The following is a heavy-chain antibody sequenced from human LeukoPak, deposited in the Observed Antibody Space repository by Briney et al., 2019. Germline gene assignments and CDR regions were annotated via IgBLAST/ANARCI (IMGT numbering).Heavy chain of an antibody. CDR2: IRYDGSNK. V-gene: IGHV3-30*02. CDR3: AKEGYSRGYYSYYYMDV. Sequence: GGSLRLSCAASGFSFNNYWMTWVRQAPGKGLEWVAFIRYDGSNKYYADSVKGRFTISRDNSKNTLYVQMNSLRAEDTAVYYCAKEGYSRGYYSYYYMDVWGKGTTVTVSS. CDR1: GFSFNNYW. J-gene: IGHJ6*03. D-gene: IGHD6-13*01.